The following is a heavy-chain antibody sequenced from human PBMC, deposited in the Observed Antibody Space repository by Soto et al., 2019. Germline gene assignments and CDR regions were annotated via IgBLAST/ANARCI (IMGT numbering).Heavy chain of an antibody. V-gene: IGHV1-18*04. CDR3: AGDQRHPPYFYYGMDV. J-gene: IGHJ6*02. CDR1: GYTFTSYG. D-gene: IGHD3-9*01. Sequence: ASVKVSCKASGYTFTSYGISWVRQAPGQGLEWMGWISAYSGNTNYAQKLQGRVTMTTDTSTSTAYMELRSLRSDDTAVYYCAGDQRHPPYFYYGMDVWGQGTTVTVSS. CDR2: ISAYSGNT.